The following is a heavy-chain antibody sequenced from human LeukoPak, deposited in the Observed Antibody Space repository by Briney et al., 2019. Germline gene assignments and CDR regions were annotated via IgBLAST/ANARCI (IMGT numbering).Heavy chain of an antibody. D-gene: IGHD1-26*01. Sequence: GGSLRLSCAASGFTFSSYSMNWVRQAPGKGLEWVPYISSSSSTRYYADSVKGRFTISRDNAKNSLYLQMNSLRAEDTAVYYCARESSGSPDAFDIWGQGTMVTVSS. J-gene: IGHJ3*02. CDR1: GFTFSSYS. CDR3: ARESSGSPDAFDI. V-gene: IGHV3-48*01. CDR2: ISSSSSTR.